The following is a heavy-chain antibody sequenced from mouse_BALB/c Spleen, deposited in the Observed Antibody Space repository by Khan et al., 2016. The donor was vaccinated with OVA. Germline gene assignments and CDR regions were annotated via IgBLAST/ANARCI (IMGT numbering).Heavy chain of an antibody. CDR1: GYTFTSYW. V-gene: IGHV1S41*01. D-gene: IGHD1-1*01. Sequence: DLVKPGASVKLSCKASGYTFTSYWINWIKQRPGQGLEWIGHIAPGSGSAYYNEMFKDKATLPVDTPSSTAYIQLSSLSSEDSAVYFCARSNYYGSSLYAMDFWGQGTSVTVSS. J-gene: IGHJ4*01. CDR2: IAPGSGSA. CDR3: ARSNYYGSSLYAMDF.